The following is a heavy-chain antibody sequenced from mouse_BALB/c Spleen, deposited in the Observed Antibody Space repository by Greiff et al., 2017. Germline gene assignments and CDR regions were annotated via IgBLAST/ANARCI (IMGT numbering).Heavy chain of an antibody. D-gene: IGHD2-4*01. CDR1: GYAFSSSW. J-gene: IGHJ3*01. CDR3: ARRIYDYDGGWFAY. V-gene: IGHV1-82*01. CDR2: IYPGDGDT. Sequence: QVQLQQSGPELVKPGASVKISCKASGYAFSSSWMNWVKQRPGQGLEWIGRIYPGDGDTNYNGKFKGKATLTADKSSSTAYMQLSSLTSVDSAVYFCARRIYDYDGGWFAYWGQGTLVTVSA.